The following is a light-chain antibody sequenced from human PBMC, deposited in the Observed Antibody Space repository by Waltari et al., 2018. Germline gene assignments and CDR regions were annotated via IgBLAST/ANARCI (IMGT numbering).Light chain of an antibody. CDR3: QQYYSTPLT. V-gene: IGKV4-1*01. Sequence: DIVMTQSPDSLAVSLGERATINCKSSQRVLYSSHNKDYLAWYQQKPGQPPKLPLYWASTREAGVPDRFSGSGSGTDFTLTISSLQAEDVAVYYCQQYYSTPLTFGGGTKVEIK. J-gene: IGKJ4*01. CDR2: WAS. CDR1: QRVLYSSHNKDY.